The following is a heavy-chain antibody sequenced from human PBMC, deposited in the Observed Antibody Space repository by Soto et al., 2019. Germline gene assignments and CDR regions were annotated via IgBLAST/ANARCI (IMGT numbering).Heavy chain of an antibody. V-gene: IGHV1-3*01. CDR3: AREPTNFDWFFDY. D-gene: IGHD3-9*01. CDR1: GYAFTSYA. CDR2: INAGNGNT. J-gene: IGHJ4*02. Sequence: ASVKVSCKASGYAFTSYAMHWVRQAPGQRLEWMGWINAGNGNTKYSQKFQGRVTITRDTSASTAYMELSSLRSEDTAVYYCAREPTNFDWFFDYWGQGTLVTVSS.